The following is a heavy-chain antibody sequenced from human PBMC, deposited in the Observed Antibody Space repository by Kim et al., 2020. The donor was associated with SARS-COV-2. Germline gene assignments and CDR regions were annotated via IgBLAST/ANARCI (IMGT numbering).Heavy chain of an antibody. CDR1: GFTFYSYG. J-gene: IGHJ4*02. D-gene: IGHD5-18*01. CDR3: AKGSGYSYGLGQD. V-gene: IGHV3-33*03. CDR2: IWYDGTKA. Sequence: GGSLRLSCVTSGFTFYSYGMHWVRQAPGKGLEWVAIIWYDGTKAYYRDSVKGRFAISRDNSRNTVYLQMNSLRVEDTGVYYCAKGSGYSYGLGQDWGQGTLVTVSS.